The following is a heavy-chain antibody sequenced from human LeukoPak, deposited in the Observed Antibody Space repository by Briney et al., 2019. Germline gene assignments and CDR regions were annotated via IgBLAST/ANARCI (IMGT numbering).Heavy chain of an antibody. CDR2: INSDGSST. V-gene: IGHV3-74*01. J-gene: IGHJ6*04. D-gene: IGHD6-19*01. CDR3: ARAGWRQWLVYYYYGMDV. CDR1: GFTFSSYW. Sequence: HTGGSLRLSCAAPGFTFSSYWMHWVRHAPGKGLVWVSRINSDGSSTSYADSVKGRFTISRDNAKNTLYLQMNSLRAEDTAVYYCARAGWRQWLVYYYYGMDVWGKGTTVTVSS.